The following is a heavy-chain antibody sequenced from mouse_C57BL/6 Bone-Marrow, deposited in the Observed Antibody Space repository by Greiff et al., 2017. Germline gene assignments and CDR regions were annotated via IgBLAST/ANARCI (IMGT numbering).Heavy chain of an antibody. D-gene: IGHD1-1*01. V-gene: IGHV1-85*01. CDR1: GYTFTSYD. Sequence: VQLLQSGRELVQPGASVKLSCEASGYTFTSYDINWVQQTPGKGLEWIGWIYPRDGSTKYNEKFKGKATLSVDKTTSTVYMELHSLTSEDASVYYCARLDFDSSRWDWYFDVWGTGTTVTVSS. J-gene: IGHJ1*03. CDR2: IYPRDGST. CDR3: ARLDFDSSRWDWYFDV.